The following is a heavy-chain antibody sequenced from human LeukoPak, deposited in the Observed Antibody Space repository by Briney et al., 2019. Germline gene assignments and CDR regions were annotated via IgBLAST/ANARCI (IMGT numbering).Heavy chain of an antibody. J-gene: IGHJ3*02. CDR2: IYYSGST. D-gene: IGHD1-26*01. Sequence: SQTLSLTCTVSGGSISSGDYYWSWIRRPPGKGLEWIGYIYYSGSTYYNPSLKSRVTISVDTSKNQFSLKLSSVTAADTAVYYCARDQLRNDVFDIWGQGTMVTVSS. V-gene: IGHV4-30-4*01. CDR3: ARDQLRNDVFDI. CDR1: GGSISSGDYY.